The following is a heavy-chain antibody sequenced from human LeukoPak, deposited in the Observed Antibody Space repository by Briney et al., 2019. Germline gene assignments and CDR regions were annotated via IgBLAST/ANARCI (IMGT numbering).Heavy chain of an antibody. CDR1: GYSISSGYY. CDR3: ARQSGILKAFDY. CDR2: IYHSGST. D-gene: IGHD1-26*01. Sequence: PSETLSLTCAVSGYSISSGYYWGWIRQPPGKGLEWIGSIYHSGSTYYNPSLKSPVTISVDTSKNQFSLKLSSVTAADTAVYYCARQSGILKAFDYWGQGTLVTVSS. J-gene: IGHJ4*02. V-gene: IGHV4-38-2*01.